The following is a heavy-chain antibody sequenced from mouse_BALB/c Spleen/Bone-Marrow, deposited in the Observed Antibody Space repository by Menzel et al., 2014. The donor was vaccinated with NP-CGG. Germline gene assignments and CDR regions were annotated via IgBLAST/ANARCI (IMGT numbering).Heavy chain of an antibody. Sequence: VQLQQSGPGLVKPSQSLSLTCSVTGYSITSGYYCNWIRQFPGNRLEWMGYISYDGSNNYNPSLKNRVSITRDTSKNQFFLRLISVTAEDSATYYCSRERTEGAMDSWGQGTSVTVSS. CDR1: GYSITSGYY. CDR3: SRERTEGAMDS. V-gene: IGHV3-6*02. CDR2: ISYDGSN. J-gene: IGHJ4*01.